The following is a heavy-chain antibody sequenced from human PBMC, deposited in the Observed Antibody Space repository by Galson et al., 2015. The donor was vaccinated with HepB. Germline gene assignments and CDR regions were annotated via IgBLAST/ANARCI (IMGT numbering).Heavy chain of an antibody. CDR1: GGSISSSSYY. D-gene: IGHD3-22*01. J-gene: IGHJ4*02. Sequence: ETLSLTCTVSGGSISSSSYYWGWIRQPPGKGLEWIGSIYYSGSTYYNPSLKSRVTMSVDTSKNQFSLKLSSVTAADTAVYYCARPPHYYDSSGHIFPTGYWGQGTLVTVSS. CDR3: ARPPHYYDSSGHIFPTGY. V-gene: IGHV4-39*01. CDR2: IYYSGST.